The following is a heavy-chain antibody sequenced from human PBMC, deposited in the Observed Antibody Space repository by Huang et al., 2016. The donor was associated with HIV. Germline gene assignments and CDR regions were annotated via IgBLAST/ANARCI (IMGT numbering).Heavy chain of an antibody. CDR2: IYNRGRT. V-gene: IGHV4-39*01. CDR3: ARHERWAMVRGVPQWGFDY. J-gene: IGHJ4*02. D-gene: IGHD3-10*01. Sequence: QLQLQESGPGLVKPSENLSLTCTVSGGSISSSSYYWGWFRQPPGKGLEWIGTIYNRGRTDYNPSRKGRVTISVDTSKNQFSLKLISVTAADTAVYYCARHERWAMVRGVPQWGFDYWGQGTLVTVSS. CDR1: GGSISSSSYY.